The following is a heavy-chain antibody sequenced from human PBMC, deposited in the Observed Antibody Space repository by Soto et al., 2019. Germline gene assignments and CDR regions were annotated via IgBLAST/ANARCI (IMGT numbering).Heavy chain of an antibody. V-gene: IGHV3-53*01. CDR3: ATWHEPEHASHV. D-gene: IGHD1-1*01. Sequence: GGSLRLSCAASGVTVSGKKYVAWFRQAPGKGLEWVSALYYVDGSFYSDSVKGRFTTSSDSSKTTVYLQMNDLRPADTAVYYCATWHEPEHASHVWGQAT. CDR1: GVTVSGKKY. J-gene: IGHJ3*01. CDR2: LYYVDGS.